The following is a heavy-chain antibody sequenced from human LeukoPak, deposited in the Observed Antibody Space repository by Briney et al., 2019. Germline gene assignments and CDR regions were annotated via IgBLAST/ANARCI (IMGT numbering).Heavy chain of an antibody. D-gene: IGHD6-19*01. CDR2: IFGAGKNTT. CDR1: GFTFSSYG. J-gene: IGHJ3*01. CDR3: AKDIRYLSGWNDAYDF. V-gene: IGHV3-NL1*01. Sequence: PGGSLRLSCAASGFTFSSYGMHWVRQAPGKGLEWVSIIFGAGKNTTYYADSVKGRFTISRDNSKNTLYLEMNSLRVEDTAEYYCAKDIRYLSGWNDAYDFWGQGTMVTVSS.